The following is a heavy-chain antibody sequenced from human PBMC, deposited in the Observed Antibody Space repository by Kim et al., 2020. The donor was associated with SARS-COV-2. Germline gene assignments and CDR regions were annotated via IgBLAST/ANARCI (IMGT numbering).Heavy chain of an antibody. Sequence: ASVKVSCKASGYTFTSYGISWVRQAPGQGLEWMGWISAYNGNTNYAQKLQGRVTMTTDTSTSTAYMELRSLRSDDTAVYYCARDLLPTRYCSGGSCYYSRVFDYWGQGTLVTVSS. CDR1: GYTFTSYG. D-gene: IGHD2-15*01. CDR2: ISAYNGNT. CDR3: ARDLLPTRYCSGGSCYYSRVFDY. J-gene: IGHJ4*02. V-gene: IGHV1-18*04.